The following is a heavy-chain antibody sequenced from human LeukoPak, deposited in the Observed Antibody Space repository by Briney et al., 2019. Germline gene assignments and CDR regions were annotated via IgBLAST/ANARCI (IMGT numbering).Heavy chain of an antibody. D-gene: IGHD3-10*01. CDR2: MYHNRGT. CDR3: ASYYASGVSAYDYFGMDV. J-gene: IGHJ6*04. CDR1: GYSISSGYY. V-gene: IGHV4-38-2*01. Sequence: SETLSLTCAVSGYSISSGYYWGWIRPPPGKGREWIGSMYHNRGTYYNPSLKSRVTISMDTSKNQFSLRLSSVTAADTAVYYCASYYASGVSAYDYFGMDVWGKGTTVTVSS.